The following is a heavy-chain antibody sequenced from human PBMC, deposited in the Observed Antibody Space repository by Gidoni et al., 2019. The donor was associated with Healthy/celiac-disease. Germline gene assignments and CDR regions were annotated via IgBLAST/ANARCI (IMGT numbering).Heavy chain of an antibody. Sequence: EVQLVESGGGLAKPGGSLRLSCAASGLPFRSYSMHWARQAPGKALEWVSSISSSSSYIYYADSVKGRFTISRDNAKNSLYLQMNSLRAEDTAVYYCARERGCSSTSCSNYYYYGRDVWGQGTTVTVSS. CDR3: ARERGCSSTSCSNYYYYGRDV. J-gene: IGHJ6*02. V-gene: IGHV3-21*01. CDR2: ISSSSSYI. CDR1: GLPFRSYS. D-gene: IGHD2-2*01.